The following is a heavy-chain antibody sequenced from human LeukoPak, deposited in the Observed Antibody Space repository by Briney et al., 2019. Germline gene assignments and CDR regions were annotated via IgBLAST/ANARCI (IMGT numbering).Heavy chain of an antibody. CDR2: INPDSGGT. CDR3: ARVGCSSISCYVHWFDP. Sequence: ASVKVSCKTSGYTFTAYYIHWIRQAPGQGLEWMGWINPDSGGTNYARKFQDRVTMTRDTSITTAYMDLSELRSDDTAVYYCARVGCSSISCYVHWFDPWGQGTLVTVSS. D-gene: IGHD2-2*01. V-gene: IGHV1-2*02. CDR1: GYTFTAYY. J-gene: IGHJ5*02.